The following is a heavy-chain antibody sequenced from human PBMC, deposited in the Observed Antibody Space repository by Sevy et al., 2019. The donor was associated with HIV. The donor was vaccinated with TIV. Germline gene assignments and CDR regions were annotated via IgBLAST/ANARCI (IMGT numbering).Heavy chain of an antibody. Sequence: ASVKVSYKASGYSFASYGISWVRQAPGQGLEWMGWVTPYNGNKKCAEKLQGRVSMTTDTSTSAGYMELRSLRSDDTAVYYCARCLGGLRPWEYNWFDPWGQGTLVTVSS. D-gene: IGHD1-26*01. CDR1: GYSFASYG. CDR2: VTPYNGNK. J-gene: IGHJ5*02. CDR3: ARCLGGLRPWEYNWFDP. V-gene: IGHV1-18*01.